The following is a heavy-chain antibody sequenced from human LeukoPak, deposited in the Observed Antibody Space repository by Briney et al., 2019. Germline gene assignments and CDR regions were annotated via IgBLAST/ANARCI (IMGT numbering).Heavy chain of an antibody. Sequence: SETLSLTCTVSGGSISSYYWSWIRQPPGKGLEWIGYIYYSGSTNYNPSLKSRVTISVDTSKNQFSLKLSSVTAADTAVYYCARVRYYDSSGYYLMEYYFDSGAREPWSPSPQ. V-gene: IGHV4-59*01. CDR1: GGSISSYY. CDR2: IYYSGST. CDR3: ARVRYYDSSGYYLMEYYFDS. J-gene: IGHJ4*02. D-gene: IGHD3-22*01.